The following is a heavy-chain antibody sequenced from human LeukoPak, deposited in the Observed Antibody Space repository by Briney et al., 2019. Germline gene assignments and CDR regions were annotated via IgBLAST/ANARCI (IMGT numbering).Heavy chain of an antibody. CDR1: GGSISSYY. V-gene: IGHV4-59*01. Sequence: NTSETLSLTCTVSGGSISSYYWSWIRQPPGKGLEWIGYIYYSGSTNYNPSLKSRVTISVDTSKNQFSLKLSSVTAADTAVYYCARAKHSSSWYGWFDSWGQGTLVTVSS. CDR2: IYYSGST. D-gene: IGHD6-13*01. J-gene: IGHJ5*01. CDR3: ARAKHSSSWYGWFDS.